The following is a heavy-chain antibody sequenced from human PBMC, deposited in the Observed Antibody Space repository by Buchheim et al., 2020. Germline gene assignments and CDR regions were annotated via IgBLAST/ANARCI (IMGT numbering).Heavy chain of an antibody. CDR2: IWYDGSNK. CDR1: GFTFSSYG. D-gene: IGHD2-2*01. V-gene: IGHV3-33*01. J-gene: IGHJ4*02. Sequence: QVQLVESGGGVVQPGRSLRLSCAASGFTFSSYGMHWVRQAPGKGLEWVAVIWYDGSNKYYADSVKGRFTISRDNSKNTLYLQMNSLRAEDTAVYYCARSGPAAMGYFDYWGQGTL. CDR3: ARSGPAAMGYFDY.